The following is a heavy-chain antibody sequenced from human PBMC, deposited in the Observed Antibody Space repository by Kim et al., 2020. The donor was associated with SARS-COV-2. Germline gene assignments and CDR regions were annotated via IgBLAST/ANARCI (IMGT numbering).Heavy chain of an antibody. CDR3: ARATVLLWFGGSGLDV. D-gene: IGHD3-10*01. J-gene: IGHJ6*02. CDR1: GGSFSGYY. V-gene: IGHV4-34*01. Sequence: SETLSLTCAVSGGSFSGYYWSWIRQPPGKGLEWIGDINHSGSTNYNPSLKSRVTISVDTSKNQFSLKLSSVTAADTAVYYCARATVLLWFGGSGLDVWGQGTTVTVS. CDR2: INHSGST.